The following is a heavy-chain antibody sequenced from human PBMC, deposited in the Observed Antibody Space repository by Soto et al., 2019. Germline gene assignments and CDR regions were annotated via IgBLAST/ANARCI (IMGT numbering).Heavy chain of an antibody. V-gene: IGHV1-3*01. J-gene: IGHJ3*02. CDR1: GYTFTSYA. CDR2: INAGNGNT. CDR3: ARSFITMMDPPVAFDI. D-gene: IGHD3-22*01. Sequence: ASVKVSCKASGYTFTSYAMHWVRQAPGQRLEWMGWINAGNGNTKYSQKFQGRVTITRDTSASTAYMELSSLRSEDTAVYYCARSFITMMDPPVAFDIWGQGTMVTVSS.